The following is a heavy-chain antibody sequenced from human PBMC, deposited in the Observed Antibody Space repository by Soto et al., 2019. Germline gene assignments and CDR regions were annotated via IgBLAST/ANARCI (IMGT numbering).Heavy chain of an antibody. J-gene: IGHJ4*02. CDR3: AKDALGYCISTSWLGPDY. V-gene: IGHV3-23*01. CDR2: ISGSGGST. Sequence: EVQLLESGGGLVQPGGSLRLSCAASGFTFSSYAMSWVRQAPGKGLEWVSAISGSGGSTYYADSVKGRFTISRDNSKNTRYLQMNSLRVDDMAVYYCAKDALGYCISTSWLGPDYCGRGTLVTVSS. D-gene: IGHD2-2*01. CDR1: GFTFSSYA.